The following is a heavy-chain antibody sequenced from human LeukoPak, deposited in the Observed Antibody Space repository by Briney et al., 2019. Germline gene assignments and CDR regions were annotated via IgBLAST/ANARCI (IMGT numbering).Heavy chain of an antibody. D-gene: IGHD6-19*01. CDR3: AREYAGGIGWRLDY. J-gene: IGHJ4*02. CDR1: GGSISSSIYY. CDR2: IYYSGST. Sequence: SETLSLTCAVSGGSISSSIYYWGWIRQPPGKGLEWIGSIYYSGSTYYNPSLKSRVTISVDTSKNQFSLKLTSVTAADTAVYYCAREYAGGIGWRLDYWGQGTLVTVSS. V-gene: IGHV4-39*07.